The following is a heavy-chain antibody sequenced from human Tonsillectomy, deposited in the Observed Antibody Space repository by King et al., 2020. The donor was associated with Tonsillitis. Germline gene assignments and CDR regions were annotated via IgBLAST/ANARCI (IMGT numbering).Heavy chain of an antibody. J-gene: IGHJ4*02. D-gene: IGHD2-2*01. CDR2: ISYDGSNK. V-gene: IGHV3-30*04. Sequence: VQLVESGGGVVQPGRSLRLSCAASEFTFNSFAIHWVRQAPGKGLEWVAAISYDGSNKYYADSVRGRFTLSRDNSENTLYLQMNSLRAEDTALYYCARGAPEDRHSTSCYDQWGQGTLVTVSS. CDR1: EFTFNSFA. CDR3: ARGAPEDRHSTSCYDQ.